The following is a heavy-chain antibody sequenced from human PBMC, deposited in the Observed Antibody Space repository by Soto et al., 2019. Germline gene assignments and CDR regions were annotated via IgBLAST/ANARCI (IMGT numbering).Heavy chain of an antibody. V-gene: IGHV3-23*01. CDR1: GFSLSTYV. J-gene: IGHJ3*02. CDR3: AKGILLGPPGTRAFDI. CDR2: VGRSGTT. Sequence: EVQLLESGGGLVQPGGSLRLSCAVSGFSLSTYVMSWVRQAPGKGLEWVSTVGRSGTTFYPDSVSGRFTISRDNSNNGLFLQMTSLRADDTALYYCAKGILLGPPGTRAFDIWGQGTMVIVSS. D-gene: IGHD6-13*01.